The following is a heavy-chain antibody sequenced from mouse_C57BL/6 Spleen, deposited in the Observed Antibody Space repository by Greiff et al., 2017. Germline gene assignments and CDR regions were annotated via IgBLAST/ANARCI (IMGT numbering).Heavy chain of an antibody. Sequence: EVKLVESGAELVRPGASVKLSCTASGFNIKDDYMHWVKQRPEQGLEWIGWIDPENGDTEYASKFQGKATITADTSSNTAYLQLSSLTSEDTAVYYCTTHWEGFAYWGQGTLVTVSA. V-gene: IGHV14-4*01. CDR1: GFNIKDDY. J-gene: IGHJ3*01. CDR3: TTHWEGFAY. D-gene: IGHD4-1*01. CDR2: IDPENGDT.